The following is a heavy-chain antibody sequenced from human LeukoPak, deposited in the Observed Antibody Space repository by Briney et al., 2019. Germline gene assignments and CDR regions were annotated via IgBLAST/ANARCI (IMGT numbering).Heavy chain of an antibody. D-gene: IGHD3-22*01. J-gene: IGHJ5*02. Sequence: ASVKVSCKASGYTFTSYDINWVRQATGQVLEWMGWMNPNSGNTGYAQKFQGRVTMTRNTSISTAYMELSSLRSEDTAVYYCARGAWGDITMIPWGQGTLVTVSS. V-gene: IGHV1-8*01. CDR1: GYTFTSYD. CDR2: MNPNSGNT. CDR3: ARGAWGDITMIP.